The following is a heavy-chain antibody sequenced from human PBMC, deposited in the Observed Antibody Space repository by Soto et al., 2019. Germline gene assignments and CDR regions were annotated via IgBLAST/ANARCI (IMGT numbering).Heavy chain of an antibody. J-gene: IGHJ4*02. Sequence: QVQLQESGPGLVKPSGTLSLTCGVSGGSISSSNWWSWVRQPPGKGLEWIGEIHHGGISKYKPSLQSRLTRSLDKSKNHFSLQLTSVTAADTAVYYCARACLNGICYTQGLDLWGQGTLVLVSS. CDR2: IHHGGIS. V-gene: IGHV4-4*02. CDR1: GGSISSSNW. D-gene: IGHD2-8*01. CDR3: ARACLNGICYTQGLDL.